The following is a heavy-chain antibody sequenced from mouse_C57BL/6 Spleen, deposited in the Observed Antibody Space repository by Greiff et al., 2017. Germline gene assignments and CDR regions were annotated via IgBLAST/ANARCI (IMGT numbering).Heavy chain of an antibody. CDR1: GYAFSSSW. Sequence: QVQLRQSGPELVKPGASVKISCKASGYAFSSSWMNWVKQRPGKGLEWIGRIYPGDGDTNYNGKFKGKATLTADKSSSTAYMQLSSLTSEDSAVYFCARKGYFDYWGQGTTLTVSS. J-gene: IGHJ2*01. V-gene: IGHV1-82*01. CDR2: IYPGDGDT. CDR3: ARKGYFDY.